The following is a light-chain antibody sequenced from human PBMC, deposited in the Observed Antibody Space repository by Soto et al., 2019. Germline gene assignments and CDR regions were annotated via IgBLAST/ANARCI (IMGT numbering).Light chain of an antibody. CDR2: DVN. CDR1: SSDVGGFNY. CDR3: SAYTSDTMHVL. Sequence: QSALTQPASVSGSPGQSITISCTGTSSDVGGFNYVSWYQQHPGKVPKLIIYDVNDRPSGVSDRFSGSKSGNTASLTISGLQAEDEAAYFCSAYTSDTMHVLFGGGTQLTGL. V-gene: IGLV2-14*01. J-gene: IGLJ2*01.